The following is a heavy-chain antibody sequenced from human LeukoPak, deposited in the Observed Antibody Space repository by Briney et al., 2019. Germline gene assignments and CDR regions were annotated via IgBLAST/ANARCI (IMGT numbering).Heavy chain of an antibody. CDR1: GGTFSTYT. CDR2: IIPMFDMT. J-gene: IGHJ6*02. CDR3: ARVQYDFWSGYYYYYGMDV. V-gene: IGHV1-69*02. D-gene: IGHD3-3*01. Sequence: SVKVSCKASGGTFSTYTITWVRQAPGQGPECMGRIIPMFDMTTYAQKFQGRVTITVDKSTSTAYMELSSLRSEDTAVYYCARVQYDFWSGYYYYYGMDVWGQGTTVTVSS.